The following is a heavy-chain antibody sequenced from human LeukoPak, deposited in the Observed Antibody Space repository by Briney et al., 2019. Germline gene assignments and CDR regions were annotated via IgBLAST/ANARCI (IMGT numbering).Heavy chain of an antibody. CDR3: ARDQYSSGWYSGSYYYMDV. CDR2: IITIFGTA. D-gene: IGHD6-19*01. CDR1: GGTFSSYA. Sequence: SVKVSCKASGGTFSSYAISWVRQAPGQGREWMGGIITIFGTANYAQKFQGRVTLTADESTSTAYMELRSLRSDDTAVYYCARDQYSSGWYSGSYYYMDVWGKGTTVTISS. V-gene: IGHV1-69*13. J-gene: IGHJ6*03.